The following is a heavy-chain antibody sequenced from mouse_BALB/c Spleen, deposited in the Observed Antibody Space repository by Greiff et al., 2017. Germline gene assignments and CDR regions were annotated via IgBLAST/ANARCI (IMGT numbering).Heavy chain of an antibody. CDR3: AKGGDYLYAMDY. Sequence: EVKVIESGGGLVKPGGSLKLSCAASGFTFTSYAMSWVRQTPEKRLEWVASISSGGSTYYPDSVKGRFTISRDNARNILYLQMSSLRSEDTAMYYCAKGGDYLYAMDYWGQGTSVTVSS. CDR2: ISSGGST. J-gene: IGHJ4*01. CDR1: GFTFTSYA. D-gene: IGHD2-4*01. V-gene: IGHV5-6-5*01.